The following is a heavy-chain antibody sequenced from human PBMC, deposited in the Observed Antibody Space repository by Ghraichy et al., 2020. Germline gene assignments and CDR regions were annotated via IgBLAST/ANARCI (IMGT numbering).Heavy chain of an antibody. CDR2: ISGSGGST. CDR3: AKDLTADYDILTGYYRQ. Sequence: GGSLRLSCAASGFTFSSYAMSWVRQAPGKGLEWVSAISGSGGSTYYADSVKGRFTISRDNSKNTLYLQMNSLRAEDTAVYYCAKDLTADYDILTGYYRQWGQGTLVTVSS. J-gene: IGHJ4*02. V-gene: IGHV3-23*01. CDR1: GFTFSSYA. D-gene: IGHD3-9*01.